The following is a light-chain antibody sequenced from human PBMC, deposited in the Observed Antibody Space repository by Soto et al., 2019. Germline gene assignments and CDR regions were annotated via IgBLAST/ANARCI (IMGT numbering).Light chain of an antibody. J-gene: IGLJ1*01. V-gene: IGLV2-18*02. CDR1: SSDVGSYNR. CDR3: NSYTGSSTYV. CDR2: EVS. Sequence: QSVLTQPPSVSGSHGQSVAISCTGTSSDVGSYNRVSWYQQPPGAAPKLMIYEVSNRPSGVPDRFSGSKSGNTASLTISWLQAEDEADYYCNSYTGSSTYVFGTGTKVTVL.